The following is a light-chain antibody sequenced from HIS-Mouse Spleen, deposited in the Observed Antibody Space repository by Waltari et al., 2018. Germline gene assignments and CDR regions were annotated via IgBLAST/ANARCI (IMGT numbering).Light chain of an antibody. Sequence: QSALTQPASVSGSPGQSITISCTGTSSDVGGYNYVSLYQQHPGKAPKLMIYDVSNRPSGVSNRFSGSKSGNTASLTISGLQAEDEADYYCSSYTSSSFNVVFGGGTKLTVL. CDR2: DVS. CDR1: SSDVGGYNY. V-gene: IGLV2-14*03. CDR3: SSYTSSSFNVV. J-gene: IGLJ2*01.